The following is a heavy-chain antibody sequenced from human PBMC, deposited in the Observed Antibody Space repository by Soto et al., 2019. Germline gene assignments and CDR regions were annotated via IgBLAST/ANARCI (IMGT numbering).Heavy chain of an antibody. CDR1: GGSISSSSYY. CDR2: IYYSGST. D-gene: IGHD6-13*01. Sequence: SETLSLTCTVSGGSISSSSYYWGWIRQPPGKGLEWIGSIYYSGSTYYNPSLKSRVTISVDTSKNQFSLKLSSVTAADTAVYYCARIQQQLAPRAPFDYWGQGTLVTVSS. CDR3: ARIQQQLAPRAPFDY. V-gene: IGHV4-39*01. J-gene: IGHJ4*02.